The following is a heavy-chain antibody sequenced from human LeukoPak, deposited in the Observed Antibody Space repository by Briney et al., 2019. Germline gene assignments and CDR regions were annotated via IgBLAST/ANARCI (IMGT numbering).Heavy chain of an antibody. Sequence: SETLSLTCTVSGGSISSGSYYWSWIRQPAGKGLEWIGRIYTSGSTNYNPSLKSRVTISVDTSKNQFSLKLSSVTAADTAVYYCARDLFWIAAANTNNNAFDIWGQGTMVTVSS. J-gene: IGHJ3*02. V-gene: IGHV4-61*02. CDR1: GGSISSGSYY. CDR2: IYTSGST. CDR3: ARDLFWIAAANTNNNAFDI. D-gene: IGHD6-13*01.